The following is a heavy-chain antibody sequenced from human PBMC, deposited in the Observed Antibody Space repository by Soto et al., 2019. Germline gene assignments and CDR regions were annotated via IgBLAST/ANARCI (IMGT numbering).Heavy chain of an antibody. CDR1: GYTFTGYY. CDR2: INPNSGGT. D-gene: IGHD3-22*01. J-gene: IGHJ3*02. CDR3: AREPGGGVWEGSGYYAFDI. V-gene: IGHV1-2*02. Sequence: ASVKVSCKASGYTFTGYYMHWVRQAPGQGLEWMGWINPNSGGTNYAQKFQGRVTMTRDTSISTAYMELSRLRSDDTAVYYCAREPGGGVWEGSGYYAFDIWGQGTMVTVSS.